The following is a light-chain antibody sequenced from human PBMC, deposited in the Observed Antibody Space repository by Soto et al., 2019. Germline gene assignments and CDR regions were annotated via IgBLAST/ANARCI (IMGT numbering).Light chain of an antibody. V-gene: IGLV1-47*01. CDR3: AAWDDSLSGPGV. CDR1: SSNIGNFY. CDR2: KNN. Sequence: QAVVTQPPSASGTPGQRVTISCSGSSSNIGNFYVYWYQQLPGTAPKLLIYKNNQRPLGVPDRFSGSKSGTSASLAISGLRSEDEADYYCAAWDDSLSGPGVFGGGTQPTVL. J-gene: IGLJ7*01.